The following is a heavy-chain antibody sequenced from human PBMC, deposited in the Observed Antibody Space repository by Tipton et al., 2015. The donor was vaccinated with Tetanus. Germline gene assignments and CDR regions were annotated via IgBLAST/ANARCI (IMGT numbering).Heavy chain of an antibody. Sequence: TLSLTCAVYGGSFSGYYWSWIRQPPGKGLEWIGEINHSGSTNYNPSLKSRVTISVDTSKNQFSRKLSSVTAADTAVYYCARAGIAVAGARDAFDIWGQGTMVTVSS. J-gene: IGHJ3*02. CDR3: ARAGIAVAGARDAFDI. CDR1: GGSFSGYY. V-gene: IGHV4-34*01. CDR2: INHSGST. D-gene: IGHD6-19*01.